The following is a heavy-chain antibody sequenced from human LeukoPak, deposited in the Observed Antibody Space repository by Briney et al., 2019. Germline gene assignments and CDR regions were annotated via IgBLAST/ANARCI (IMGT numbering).Heavy chain of an antibody. CDR1: GIIFSSYW. D-gene: IGHD6-6*01. Sequence: PGGSPRLSCAASGIIFSSYWMHWVRQAPGKGLEWVSAISGSGGSTYYADSVKGRFTISRDNSKNTLYLQMNSLRAEDTAVYYCANRARTFDYWGQGTLATVSS. V-gene: IGHV3-23*01. CDR2: ISGSGGST. CDR3: ANRARTFDY. J-gene: IGHJ4*02.